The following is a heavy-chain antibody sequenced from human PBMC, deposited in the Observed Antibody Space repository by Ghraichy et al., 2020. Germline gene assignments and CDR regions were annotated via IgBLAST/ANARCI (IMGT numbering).Heavy chain of an antibody. CDR2: ISNGGSIL. D-gene: IGHD1-26*01. Sequence: LSLTCAASGFSFSDYYMSWIRQAPGKGLEWVSYISNGGSILYYTDSVKGRFTISRDTAKNSLYLQMNSLRAEDTAVYYCARGSGTYPGDSFDIWGQGKMVTVSS. V-gene: IGHV3-11*01. J-gene: IGHJ3*02. CDR3: ARGSGTYPGDSFDI. CDR1: GFSFSDYY.